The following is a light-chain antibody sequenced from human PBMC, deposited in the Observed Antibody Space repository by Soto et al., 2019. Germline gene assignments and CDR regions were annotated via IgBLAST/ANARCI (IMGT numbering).Light chain of an antibody. Sequence: EIVMTQSPATLSVSPGKRATLSCRASQSVTSNLAWYQQKPGQAPRLLIYGASTRATGVPARFSGSGSGTEFTLTISSLQSEDFAAYYCQHYNNWPPITFGQGTRLEIK. CDR1: QSVTSN. CDR2: GAS. V-gene: IGKV3-15*01. CDR3: QHYNNWPPIT. J-gene: IGKJ5*01.